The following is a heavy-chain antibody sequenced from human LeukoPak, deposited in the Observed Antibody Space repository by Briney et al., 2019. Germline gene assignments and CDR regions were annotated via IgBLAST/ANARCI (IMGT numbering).Heavy chain of an antibody. J-gene: IGHJ4*02. CDR2: IIPIFGTA. CDR3: ARDPPRRDGYNREGDY. V-gene: IGHV1-69*05. Sequence: ASVKVPCKASGGTFSSYAISWVRQAPGQGLEWMGRIIPIFGTANYAQKFQGRVTITTDESTSTAYMELSSLRSEDTAVYYCARDPPRRDGYNREGDYWGQGTLVTVSS. D-gene: IGHD5-24*01. CDR1: GGTFSSYA.